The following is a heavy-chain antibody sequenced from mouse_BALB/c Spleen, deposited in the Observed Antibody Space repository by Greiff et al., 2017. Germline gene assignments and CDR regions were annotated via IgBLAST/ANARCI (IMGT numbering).Heavy chain of an antibody. CDR3: ARSGNDGYLYYFDY. CDR2: ISSGSSTI. V-gene: IGHV5-17*02. J-gene: IGHJ2*01. CDR1: GFTFSSFG. Sequence: EVQRVESGGGLVQPGGSRKLSCAASGFTFSSFGMHWVRQAPEKGLEWVAYISSGSSTIYYADTVKGRFTISRDNPKNTLFLQMTSLRSEDTAMYYCARSGNDGYLYYFDYWGQGTTLTVSS. D-gene: IGHD2-3*01.